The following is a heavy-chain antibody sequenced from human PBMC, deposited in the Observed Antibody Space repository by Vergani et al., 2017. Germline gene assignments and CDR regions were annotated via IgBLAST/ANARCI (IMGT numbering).Heavy chain of an antibody. CDR3: AREGIAAAADY. J-gene: IGHJ4*02. Sequence: QVQLVESGGGVVQPGRSLRLSCAASGFIFSSYGMHWVRQAPGKGLEWVAVIWYDGSNKYYADSVKGRFTISRDNAKNSLYLQMNSLRAEDTAVYYCAREGIAAAADYWGQGTLVTVSS. CDR1: GFIFSSYG. V-gene: IGHV3-33*01. CDR2: IWYDGSNK. D-gene: IGHD6-13*01.